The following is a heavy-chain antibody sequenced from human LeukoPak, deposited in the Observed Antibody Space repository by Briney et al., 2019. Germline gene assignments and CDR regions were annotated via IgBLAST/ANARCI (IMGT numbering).Heavy chain of an antibody. CDR2: IKSKTDGGTT. CDR3: TTVGSRDY. V-gene: IGHV3-15*01. Sequence: PSETLSLTCTVSGGSISSYYWSWVRQAPGKGLEWVGRIKSKTDGGTTDYAAPVKGRFTISRDDSKNTLYLQMNSLKTEDTAVYYCTTVGSRDYWGQGTLVTVSS. CDR1: GGSISSYY. J-gene: IGHJ4*02.